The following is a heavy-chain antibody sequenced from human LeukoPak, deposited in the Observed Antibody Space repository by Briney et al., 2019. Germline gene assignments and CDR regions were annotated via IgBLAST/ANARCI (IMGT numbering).Heavy chain of an antibody. D-gene: IGHD2-15*01. Sequence: PSGTLSLTCAVSGGSISSNNWWSWVRQPPGKGLEWIGEVYHSRSTNYNPSLRSRVTISVDKSKNQFSLKLTSVTAADTAVYYCAREQGVIIVVGIDCWGQGILVTVSS. CDR1: GGSISSNNW. V-gene: IGHV4-4*02. CDR2: VYHSRST. CDR3: AREQGVIIVVGIDC. J-gene: IGHJ4*02.